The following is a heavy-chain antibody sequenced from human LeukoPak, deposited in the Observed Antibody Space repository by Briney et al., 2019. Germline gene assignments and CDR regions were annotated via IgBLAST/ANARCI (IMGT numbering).Heavy chain of an antibody. D-gene: IGHD2-15*01. Sequence: ASVKVSCKASGGTFSSYAISWVRQAPGQGLEWMGRIIPILGIANYAQKLQGRVTITADKSTSTAYMELSSLRSEDTAVYYCAREMGLEDRYFDYWGQGTLVTVSS. CDR3: AREMGLEDRYFDY. J-gene: IGHJ4*02. CDR2: IIPILGIA. CDR1: GGTFSSYA. V-gene: IGHV1-69*04.